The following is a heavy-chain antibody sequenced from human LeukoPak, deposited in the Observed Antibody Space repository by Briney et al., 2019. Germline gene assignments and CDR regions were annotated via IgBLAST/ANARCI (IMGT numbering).Heavy chain of an antibody. CDR2: VYTSGST. Sequence: SETLSLTCSVSGGSISGYYWTWIRQPAGKGLEWIGRVYTSGSTHYNPSLKTRLTMSIDTSKNQFSLKLSSVTAADTAVYYCARLITGTTTAFDIWGQGTMVTVSS. CDR3: ARLITGTTTAFDI. V-gene: IGHV4-4*07. D-gene: IGHD1-7*01. J-gene: IGHJ3*02. CDR1: GGSISGYY.